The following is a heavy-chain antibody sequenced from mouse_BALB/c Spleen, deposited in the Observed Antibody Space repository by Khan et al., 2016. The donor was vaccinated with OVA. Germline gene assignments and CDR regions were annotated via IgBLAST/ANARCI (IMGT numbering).Heavy chain of an antibody. J-gene: IGHJ2*01. CDR1: GFTFSRFG. Sequence: EVELVESGGGLVQPGGSRKLSCAASGFTFSRFGMHWVRQAPEKGLEWVAYISSGSSTIYSADTVKGRFTISRDNPKNTPFLQMTSLRSEDTAMYYCARDSNFDYWGQGTTLTVSS. CDR2: ISSGSSTI. V-gene: IGHV5-17*02. CDR3: ARDSNFDY.